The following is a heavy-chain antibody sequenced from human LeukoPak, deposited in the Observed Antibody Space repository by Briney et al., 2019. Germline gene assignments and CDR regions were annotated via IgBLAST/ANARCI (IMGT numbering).Heavy chain of an antibody. D-gene: IGHD5-12*01. CDR2: IYYSGST. V-gene: IGHV4-59*01. Sequence: PSETLSLTCTVSGCSISSYYWSWIRQPPGKGLEWIGYIYYSGSTNYNPSLKSRVTISVDTSKNQFSLKLSSVTAADTAVYYCARVAVATRLGYFDYWGQGTLVTVSS. CDR3: ARVAVATRLGYFDY. J-gene: IGHJ4*02. CDR1: GCSISSYY.